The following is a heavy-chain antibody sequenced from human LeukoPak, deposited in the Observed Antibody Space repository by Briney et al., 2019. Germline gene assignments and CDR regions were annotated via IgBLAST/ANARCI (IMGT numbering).Heavy chain of an antibody. J-gene: IGHJ3*02. CDR2: INPNNGGT. D-gene: IGHD3-22*01. V-gene: IGHV1-2*06. CDR3: AGEDNSSGYRPFDI. CDR1: GYTFTGSY. Sequence: ASVKVSCKASGYTFTGSYIHWVRQAPGQGLEWMGRINPNNGGTNYAQKFQGRVTMTRDMSMSTAYMELSRLRSVDTAVYYCAGEDNSSGYRPFDIWGQGTMVTVPS.